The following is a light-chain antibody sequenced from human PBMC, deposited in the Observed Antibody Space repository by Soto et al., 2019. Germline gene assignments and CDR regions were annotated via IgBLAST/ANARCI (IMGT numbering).Light chain of an antibody. CDR3: QETSSFPFT. J-gene: IGKJ3*01. V-gene: IGKV1-12*02. CDR2: AAS. Sequence: DIQMTQSPSSVSASVGDRVTITCRASQGISSWLAWFQQKPGNAPTLLIYAASSLQSGVPSRFSGSGSGTDFTLTISSLQPEDCATYFCQETSSFPFTFGPGTKVDIK. CDR1: QGISSW.